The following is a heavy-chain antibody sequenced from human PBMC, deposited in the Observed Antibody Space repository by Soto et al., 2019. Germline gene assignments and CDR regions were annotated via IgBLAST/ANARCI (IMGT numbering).Heavy chain of an antibody. CDR3: ARLPWADYGGIFDP. CDR1: GGSIRSNY. CDR2: VHYTGST. D-gene: IGHD4-17*01. V-gene: IGHV4-59*01. J-gene: IGHJ5*02. Sequence: PSETLSLTCTVSGGSIRSNYWTWIRQPPGKGLEWIGYVHYTGSTNYNPSLKSRVTISVDTSKNQFSLKLSSVTTADTALYYCARLPWADYGGIFDPWGQGTLVTVSS.